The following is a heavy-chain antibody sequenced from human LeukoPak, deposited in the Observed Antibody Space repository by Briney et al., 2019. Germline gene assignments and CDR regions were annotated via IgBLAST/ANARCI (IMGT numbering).Heavy chain of an antibody. Sequence: PSETLSLTCTVSGGSVSSGPYYWSWIRQPPGKGLEWIGYIYHSGNTNYNPSLKSRVTISVDRPKNQFSLKLSSVTAADTAVYYCARDRVRYCSSTSCSDSYYYYGSGSYIYYYYGMDVWGQGTTVTVSS. V-gene: IGHV4-61*01. J-gene: IGHJ6*02. CDR3: ARDRVRYCSSTSCSDSYYYYGSGSYIYYYYGMDV. CDR1: GGSVSSGPYY. CDR2: IYHSGNT. D-gene: IGHD2-2*01.